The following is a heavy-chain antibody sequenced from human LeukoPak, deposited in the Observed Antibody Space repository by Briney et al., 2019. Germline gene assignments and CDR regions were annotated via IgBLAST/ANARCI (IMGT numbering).Heavy chain of an antibody. CDR1: GFTLGDYA. Sequence: GGSLRLSCTGSGFTLGDYAMNWVRQAPGKGLEWVGFIRSKGDGGTAEYAASVKGRFTISSDDSKSIAYLQMNSLKTEDTAVYYCTRDLYWGQGTLVTVSS. J-gene: IGHJ4*02. CDR3: TRDLY. D-gene: IGHD2-2*02. CDR2: IRSKGDGGTA. V-gene: IGHV3-49*04.